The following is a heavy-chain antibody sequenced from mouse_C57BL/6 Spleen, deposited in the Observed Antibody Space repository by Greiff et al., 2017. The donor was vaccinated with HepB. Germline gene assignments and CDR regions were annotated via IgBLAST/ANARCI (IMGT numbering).Heavy chain of an antibody. CDR3: AREGRLIYYYGSSYNYFDY. J-gene: IGHJ2*01. CDR1: GFTFSSYA. D-gene: IGHD1-1*01. CDR2: ISDGGSYT. Sequence: EVQLVESGGGLVKPGGSLKLSCAASGFTFSSYAMSWVRQTPEKRLEWVATISDGGSYTYYPDNVKGRFTISRDNAKNNLYLQMSHLKSEDTAMYYCAREGRLIYYYGSSYNYFDYWGQGTTLTVSS. V-gene: IGHV5-4*01.